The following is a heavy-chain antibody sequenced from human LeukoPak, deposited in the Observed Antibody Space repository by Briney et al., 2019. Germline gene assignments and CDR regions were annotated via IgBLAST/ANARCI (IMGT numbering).Heavy chain of an antibody. Sequence: ASVKVSCKASGYTFTSYGISWVRQAPGQGLEWMGWISAYNGNTNYAQKLQGRVTMTTDTSTSTAYMELRSLRSDDTAVYYCAVYYGSGSYYNSLDYWGQGTLDTVSS. CDR2: ISAYNGNT. J-gene: IGHJ4*02. V-gene: IGHV1-18*01. D-gene: IGHD3-10*01. CDR3: AVYYGSGSYYNSLDY. CDR1: GYTFTSYG.